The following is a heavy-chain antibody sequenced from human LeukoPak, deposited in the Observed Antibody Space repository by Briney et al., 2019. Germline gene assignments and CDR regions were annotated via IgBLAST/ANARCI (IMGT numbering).Heavy chain of an antibody. CDR3: AGRFSYYGSGSYPFDY. Sequence: GASVKVSCKASGYTFTGYYMHWVRQAPGQGLEWMGIINPSGGSTSYAQKFQGRVTMTRDTSTSTVYMELSSLRSEDTAVYYCAGRFSYYGSGSYPFDYWGQGTLVTVSS. CDR1: GYTFTGYY. J-gene: IGHJ4*02. D-gene: IGHD3-10*01. CDR2: INPSGGST. V-gene: IGHV1-46*01.